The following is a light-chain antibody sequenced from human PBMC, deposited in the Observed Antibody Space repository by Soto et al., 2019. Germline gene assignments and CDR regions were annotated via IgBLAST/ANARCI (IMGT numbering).Light chain of an antibody. J-gene: IGKJ3*01. CDR1: QDISNY. V-gene: IGKV1-33*01. Sequence: DIQMTQSPSSLSASVGDRVTITCQASQDISNYLNWYQQKPGKAPKLLIYDASNLEIGVPSRFSRRGSGTDFTFTISSLQPEDTATYYCQQYDNLFTFGPGTKVDIK. CDR2: DAS. CDR3: QQYDNLFT.